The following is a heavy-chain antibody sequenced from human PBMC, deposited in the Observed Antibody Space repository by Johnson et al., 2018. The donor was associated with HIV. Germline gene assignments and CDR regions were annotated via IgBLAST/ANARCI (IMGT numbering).Heavy chain of an antibody. V-gene: IGHV3-30-3*01. J-gene: IGHJ3*02. D-gene: IGHD6-13*01. CDR2: LPYDGSNK. CDR1: GFTFSNYA. Sequence: QMLLVESGGGVVQPGRSLRLSCAASGFTFSNYAMHWVRQAPGKGLEWVAILPYDGSNKYYADSVKGRFTISRDNSKSMLYLQMNSLRAEDTAVYYCAKGHCIAAAGVGAACHAFDIWGQGTMVTVSS. CDR3: AKGHCIAAAGVGAACHAFDI.